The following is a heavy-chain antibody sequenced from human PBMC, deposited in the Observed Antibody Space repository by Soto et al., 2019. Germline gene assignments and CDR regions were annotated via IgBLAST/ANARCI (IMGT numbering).Heavy chain of an antibody. CDR2: IIPMFGKA. J-gene: IGHJ4*02. CDR1: GGTFSRYA. Sequence: SVKVSCKASGGTFSRYAINWVRQAPGQGLEWMGGIIPMFGKANYAQKFQGRVTITADESTSTGYMELRSLISEDTAVYYCARDGTLYDSSGYYYIYWGQGTLVTVSS. D-gene: IGHD3-22*01. CDR3: ARDGTLYDSSGYYYIY. V-gene: IGHV1-69*13.